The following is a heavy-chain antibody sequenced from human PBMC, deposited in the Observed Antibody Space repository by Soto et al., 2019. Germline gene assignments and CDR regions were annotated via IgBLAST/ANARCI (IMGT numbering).Heavy chain of an antibody. CDR1: GGSISSGGYY. V-gene: IGHV4-31*03. CDR3: AASCVGCGGFNYYGMDV. Sequence: QVQLQESGPGLVKPSQTLSLTCTVSGGSISSGGYYWSWIRQHPGKGLEWIGYIYYSGSTYYNPSLKRRVTISVDTSKIQCSLKLSSVTAADTAVYYCAASCVGCGGFNYYGMDVWGQGTTVTVSS. J-gene: IGHJ6*02. CDR2: IYYSGST. D-gene: IGHD2-21*01.